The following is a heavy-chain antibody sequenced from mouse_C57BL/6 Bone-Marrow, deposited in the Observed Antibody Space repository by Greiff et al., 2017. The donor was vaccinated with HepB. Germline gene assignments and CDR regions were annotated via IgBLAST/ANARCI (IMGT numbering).Heavy chain of an antibody. D-gene: IGHD6-1*01. CDR3: ARETSV. V-gene: IGHV5-4*01. J-gene: IGHJ4*01. Sequence: EVKLMESGGGLVKPGGSLKLSCAASGFTFSSYAMSWVRQTPEKRLEWVATISDGGSYTYYPDNVKGRFTISRDNAKNNLYLQMSHLKSEDTAMYYCARETSVRGQGTSVTVSS. CDR1: GFTFSSYA. CDR2: ISDGGSYT.